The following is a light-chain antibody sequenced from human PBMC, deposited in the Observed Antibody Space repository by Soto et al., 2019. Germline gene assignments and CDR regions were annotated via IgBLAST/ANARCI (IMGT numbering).Light chain of an antibody. J-gene: IGKJ4*01. CDR2: LGS. V-gene: IGKV2-28*01. CDR1: QSRLSSNGNNY. Sequence: DIVLTQSPLSLPVTPGEPASISGRSSQSRLSSNGNNYLDWYLQKPGQSPQVLIYLGSNRASGVPDRFSGSGSGTDFTLKISRVEAEDVGVYYCMQGLTTPLTFGGGTKVDIK. CDR3: MQGLTTPLT.